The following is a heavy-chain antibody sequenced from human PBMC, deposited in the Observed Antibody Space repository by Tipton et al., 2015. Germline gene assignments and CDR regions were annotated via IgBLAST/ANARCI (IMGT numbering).Heavy chain of an antibody. Sequence: GSLRLSCAASGFSFSSYAMNWVRQAPGKGLEWVSTISDTGGSRYYADSVKGRFTISRDNSKNTLSLQMNSLRAEDTAVYHCAKVVRSGIGSPLAFEVWGQGTMVTVSS. CDR2: ISDTGGSR. CDR3: AKVVRSGIGSPLAFEV. V-gene: IGHV3-23*01. CDR1: GFSFSSYA. D-gene: IGHD1-26*01. J-gene: IGHJ3*01.